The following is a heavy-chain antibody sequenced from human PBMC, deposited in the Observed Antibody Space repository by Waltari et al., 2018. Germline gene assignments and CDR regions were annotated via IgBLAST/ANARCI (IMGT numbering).Heavy chain of an antibody. CDR3: AKSSFGKYYYYYYMDV. CDR2: IYYSGST. CDR1: GGSISSHY. J-gene: IGHJ6*03. D-gene: IGHD3-10*01. Sequence: QVQLQESGPGLVKPSETLSLTCTVSGGSISSHYWSWIRQPPGKGLEWIGYIYYSGSTNYHPSLKSRVSISVDTSKNQCSLKLSSVTAADTAVYYCAKSSFGKYYYYYYMDVWGKGTTVTVSS. V-gene: IGHV4-59*11.